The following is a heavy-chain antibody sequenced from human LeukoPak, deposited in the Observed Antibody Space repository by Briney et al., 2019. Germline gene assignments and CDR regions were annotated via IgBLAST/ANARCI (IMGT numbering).Heavy chain of an antibody. CDR3: ARHSRDYLIWFDP. J-gene: IGHJ5*02. CDR1: GGSISSSSYY. Sequence: SETLSLTCTVSGGSISSSSYYWGWIRQPPGKGLEWIGSIYYSGSTYYNPSLKSRVTISVDTSKNQFPLKLSSVTAADTAVYYCARHSRDYLIWFDPWGQGTLVTVSS. V-gene: IGHV4-39*01. D-gene: IGHD4-17*01. CDR2: IYYSGST.